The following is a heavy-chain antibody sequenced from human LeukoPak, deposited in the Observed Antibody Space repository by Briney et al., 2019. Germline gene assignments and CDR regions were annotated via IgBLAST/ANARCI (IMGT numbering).Heavy chain of an antibody. Sequence: SETLSLTCTVSGGSISRGDYYWSWIRQPAGRGLERIGRIYTSGSTNYNPSLKSRVTISVDTSKNQFSLKLSSVTAADTAVYYCARSGWSYYFDYWGQGTLVTVSS. J-gene: IGHJ4*02. CDR1: GGSISRGDYY. CDR2: IYTSGST. D-gene: IGHD6-19*01. V-gene: IGHV4-61*02. CDR3: ARSGWSYYFDY.